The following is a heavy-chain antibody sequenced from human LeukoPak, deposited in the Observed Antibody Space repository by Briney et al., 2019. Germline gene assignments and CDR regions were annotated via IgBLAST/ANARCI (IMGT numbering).Heavy chain of an antibody. V-gene: IGHV4-31*03. J-gene: IGHJ6*02. CDR2: IYYSGST. Sequence: SETLSLTCTVSGGSISSSSYYWGWIRQHPGKGLEWIGYIYYSGSTYYNPSLKSRVTISVDTSKNQFSLKLSSVTAADTAVYYCARGNAGYYYDSSGYFYYGMDVWGQGTTVTVSS. CDR3: ARGNAGYYYDSSGYFYYGMDV. CDR1: GGSISSSSYY. D-gene: IGHD3-22*01.